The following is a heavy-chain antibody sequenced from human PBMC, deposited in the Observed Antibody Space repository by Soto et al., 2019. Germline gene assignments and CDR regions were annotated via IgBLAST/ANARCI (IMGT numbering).Heavy chain of an antibody. CDR1: GGSVSSGSYY. V-gene: IGHV4-61*01. CDR3: ARDLMIGFDP. J-gene: IGHJ5*02. Sequence: KASETLSLTCTASGGSVSSGSYYWSWIRQPPGKGLEWIGYIYYSGSTNYNPSLKSRVTISVDTSKNQFSLKLSSVTAADTAVYYCARDLMIGFDPWGQGTLVTVSS. CDR2: IYYSGST. D-gene: IGHD3-22*01.